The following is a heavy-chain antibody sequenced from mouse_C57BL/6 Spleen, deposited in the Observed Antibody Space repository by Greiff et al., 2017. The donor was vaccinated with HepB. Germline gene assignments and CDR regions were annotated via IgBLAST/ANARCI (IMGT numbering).Heavy chain of an antibody. V-gene: IGHV1-26*01. Sequence: VQLQQSGPELVKPGASVKISCKASGYTFTDYYMNWVKQSHGKSLEWIGDINPNNGGTSYNQKFKGKATLTVDKSSSTAYMELRSLTSEDSAVYYCARLAYYSFDYWGQGTTLTVSS. J-gene: IGHJ2*01. D-gene: IGHD2-10*01. CDR3: ARLAYYSFDY. CDR2: INPNNGGT. CDR1: GYTFTDYY.